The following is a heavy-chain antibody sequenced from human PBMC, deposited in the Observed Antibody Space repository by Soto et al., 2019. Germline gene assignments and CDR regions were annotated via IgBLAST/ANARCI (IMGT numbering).Heavy chain of an antibody. CDR2: IYSGGST. CDR1: GFTVSSNY. Sequence: GGSLRLSCAASGFTVSSNYMSWVRQAPGKGLEWVSVIYSGGSTYYADSVKGRFTISRDNSKNTLYLQMPNLRADDTVVYYCAKEMVASTVDDFFEYWGQGTLVTVSS. CDR3: AKEMVASTVDDFFEY. V-gene: IGHV3-66*01. J-gene: IGHJ4*02. D-gene: IGHD3-10*01.